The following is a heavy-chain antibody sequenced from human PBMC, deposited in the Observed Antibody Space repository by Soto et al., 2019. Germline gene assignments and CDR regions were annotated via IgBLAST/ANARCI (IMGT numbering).Heavy chain of an antibody. CDR1: GYTFTGYH. D-gene: IGHD1-26*01. CDR2: INTDSGST. Sequence: ASVKVSCKASGYTFTGYHIHWVRQAPGQGLEWMGWINTDSGSTLYAQKFQGRVTMTRDTSISTAYMEVGRLTSDDTAVYYCASWVGASNWFDPWGQGTLVTVSS. J-gene: IGHJ5*02. CDR3: ASWVGASNWFDP. V-gene: IGHV1-2*02.